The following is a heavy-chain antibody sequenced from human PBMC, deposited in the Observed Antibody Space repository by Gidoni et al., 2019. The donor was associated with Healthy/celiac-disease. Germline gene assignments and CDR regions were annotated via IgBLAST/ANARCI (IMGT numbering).Heavy chain of an antibody. Sequence: ESGGGLVKPGGSLRLSCAASGFTFSDYYMSWIRQAPGKGLEWVSYISSSGSTIYYADSVKGRFTTSRDNAKNSLYLKMNSLRAEDTAVYYCARNYGDYAPTLGYYYYGMDVWGQGTTVTVSS. D-gene: IGHD4-17*01. CDR2: ISSSGSTI. V-gene: IGHV3-11*01. CDR1: GFTFSDYY. J-gene: IGHJ6*02. CDR3: ARNYGDYAPTLGYYYYGMDV.